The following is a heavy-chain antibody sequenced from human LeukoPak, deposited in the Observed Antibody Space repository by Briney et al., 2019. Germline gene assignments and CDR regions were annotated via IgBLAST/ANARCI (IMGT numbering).Heavy chain of an antibody. V-gene: IGHV3-33*01. J-gene: IGHJ4*02. D-gene: IGHD3-22*01. CDR1: GFTFNTYG. CDR3: ARGLPYYYDSSGYYDYFDY. Sequence: GGSLRLSCAASGFTFNTYGMHWVRQAPGKGLEWVAVIWYDGSNKYYADSVKGRFTISRDNSKNTLYLQMNSLRAEDTAVYYCARGLPYYYDSSGYYDYFDYWGQGTLVTVSS. CDR2: IWYDGSNK.